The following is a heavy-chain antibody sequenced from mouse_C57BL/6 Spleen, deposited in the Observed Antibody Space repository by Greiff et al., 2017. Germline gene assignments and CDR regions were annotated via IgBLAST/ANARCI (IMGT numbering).Heavy chain of an antibody. CDR2: IDPSDSYT. CDR3: ARSFITTVVADWYFDV. D-gene: IGHD1-1*01. Sequence: QVQLQQSGAELVMPGASVKLSCKASGYTFTSYWMHWVKQRPGQGLEWIGEIDPSDSYTNYNQKFKGKSTLTVDKSSSTAYMQLSSLTSEDSAVYYCARSFITTVVADWYFDVWGTGTTVTVSS. CDR1: GYTFTSYW. J-gene: IGHJ1*03. V-gene: IGHV1-69*01.